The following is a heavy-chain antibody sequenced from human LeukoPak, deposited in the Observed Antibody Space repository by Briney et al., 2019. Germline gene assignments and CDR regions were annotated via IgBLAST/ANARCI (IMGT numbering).Heavy chain of an antibody. V-gene: IGHV3-74*01. D-gene: IGHD3-3*01. Sequence: GGSLRVSCAASGXTFSSYWMHWVRQAPGKGQVWVSRINSDGSSTSYADSVKGRFTISRDNAKNTLYLQMNSLRAEDTAVYYCATDYYDTFEYWGQGTLVTVSS. CDR2: INSDGSST. CDR3: ATDYYDTFEY. CDR1: GXTFSSYW. J-gene: IGHJ4*02.